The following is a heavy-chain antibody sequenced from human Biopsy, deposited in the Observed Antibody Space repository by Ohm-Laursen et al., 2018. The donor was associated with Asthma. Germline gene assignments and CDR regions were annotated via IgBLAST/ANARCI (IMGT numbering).Heavy chain of an antibody. CDR2: IYSGGTS. CDR3: ARGDSSNWSHYYFDY. Sequence: SLRLSCAAPGFAVSRDYKFWIRQAPGKGLERVSVIYSGGTSHTADSVRGRFTISRDYSKNTLYLQMHSLRAEDTAVYYCARGDSSNWSHYYFDYWGQGTLVTVSS. J-gene: IGHJ4*02. D-gene: IGHD3-22*01. V-gene: IGHV3-53*01. CDR1: GFAVSRDY.